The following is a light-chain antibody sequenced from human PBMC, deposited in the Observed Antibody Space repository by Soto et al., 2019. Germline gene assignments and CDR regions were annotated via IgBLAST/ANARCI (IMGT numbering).Light chain of an antibody. CDR3: QSLGTGIQV. CDR1: SGYSTNA. J-gene: IGLJ3*02. CDR2: INYDGTH. V-gene: IGLV4-69*01. Sequence: QAVVTQSPSASASLGASVKLTCTLSSGYSTNAIAWHQQQSEKGPRFLMKINYDGTHSKGDGFFDRFSGSSSGAERHLSISSLQSEDEADYYCQSLGTGIQVFGGGPKLTVL.